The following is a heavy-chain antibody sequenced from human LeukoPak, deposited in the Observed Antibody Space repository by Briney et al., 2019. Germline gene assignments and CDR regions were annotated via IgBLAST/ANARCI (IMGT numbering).Heavy chain of an antibody. Sequence: RPGGSLRLSCAASGFIFTTHWMSWVRQAPGKGLEWVANINQDGSEKYYVDSVKGRFTIFRDNAKNSLFLQMNSLRAEDTAVYFCVRSVGSNTLWGQGTLVTVSS. CDR2: INQDGSEK. V-gene: IGHV3-7*01. J-gene: IGHJ4*02. CDR1: GFIFTTHW. CDR3: VRSVGSNTL. D-gene: IGHD4-23*01.